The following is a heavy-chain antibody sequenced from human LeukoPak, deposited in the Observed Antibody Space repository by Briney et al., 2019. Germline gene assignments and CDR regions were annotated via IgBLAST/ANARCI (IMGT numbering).Heavy chain of an antibody. V-gene: IGHV4-31*03. CDR2: IYYSGST. D-gene: IGHD1-1*01. CDR3: ARLTRRSGNYFDY. CDR1: GGSISSGGYY. Sequence: SETLSLTCTVSGGSISSGGYYWSWIRQHPGKGLEWIGYIYYSGSTYYNPSLKSRVTISVDTSKNQFSLRLSSVTAADTAVYYCARLTRRSGNYFDYWGQGTLVTVSS. J-gene: IGHJ4*02.